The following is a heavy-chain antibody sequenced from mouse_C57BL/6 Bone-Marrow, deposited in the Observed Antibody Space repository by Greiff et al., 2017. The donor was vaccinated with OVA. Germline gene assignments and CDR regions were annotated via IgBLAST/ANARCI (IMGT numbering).Heavy chain of an antibody. CDR1: GFTFSSYT. CDR3: ARDYYGSSYWYFDV. J-gene: IGHJ1*03. CDR2: ISGGGGNT. Sequence: EVMLVESGGGLVKPGGSLKLSCAASGFTFSSYTMSWVRQTPEKRLEWVATISGGGGNTYYPDSVKGRFTISRDNAKNTLYLQMSSLRSEDTALYYCARDYYGSSYWYFDVWGTGTTVTVSS. D-gene: IGHD1-1*01. V-gene: IGHV5-9*01.